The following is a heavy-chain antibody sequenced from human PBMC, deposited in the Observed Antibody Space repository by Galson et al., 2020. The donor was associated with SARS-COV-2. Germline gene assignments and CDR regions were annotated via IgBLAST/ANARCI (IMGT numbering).Heavy chain of an antibody. CDR3: ALTTSSGYFYGRRGAHAFDI. CDR2: ISYDGSYI. CDR1: GLIFSSYG. Sequence: LSLTCATSGLIFSSYGMHWVRQAPGKGLEWVAVISYDGSYIDYADSVTGRFTISRDNSKNTLYLQMNSLRPEDTAVYYCALTTSSGYFYGRRGAHAFDIWGQGIMVTVAS. J-gene: IGHJ3*02. D-gene: IGHD3-22*01. V-gene: IGHV3-30*03.